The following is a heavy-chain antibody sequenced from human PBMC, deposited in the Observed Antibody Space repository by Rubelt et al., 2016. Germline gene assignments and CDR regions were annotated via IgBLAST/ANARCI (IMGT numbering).Heavy chain of an antibody. Sequence: QVQLQQWGAGLLKPSETLSLTCAVYGGSFSGYYWSWIRQPPGKGLEWIGEINHSGSTNYNPSLKSRVTISVDTSKNQSSLKRGCVTAADTAVYYCARGRRGSSSWLGRDYYGMDVWGQGTTVTVSS. J-gene: IGHJ6*02. CDR3: ARGRRGSSSWLGRDYYGMDV. CDR2: INHSGST. V-gene: IGHV4-34*01. D-gene: IGHD6-13*01. CDR1: GGSFSGYY.